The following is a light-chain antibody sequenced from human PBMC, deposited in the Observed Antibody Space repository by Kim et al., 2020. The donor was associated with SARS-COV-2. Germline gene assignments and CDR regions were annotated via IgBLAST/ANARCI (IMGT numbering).Light chain of an antibody. V-gene: IGLV1-44*01. CDR3: AAWDDNLNIWV. J-gene: IGLJ3*02. CDR1: SSNIGSNT. CDR2: SND. Sequence: GQSVTISCSGSSSNIGSNTVNWYQHLPGTAPKVLIYSNDQRPSGVPDRFSGSKSGTSASLAISGLQSVDEADYYCAAWDDNLNIWVFGGGTQLTVL.